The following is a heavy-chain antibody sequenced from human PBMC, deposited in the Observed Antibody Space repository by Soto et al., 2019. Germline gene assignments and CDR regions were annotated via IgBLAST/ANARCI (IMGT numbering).Heavy chain of an antibody. Sequence: SGKVSCKASGGSVSSCAISWVRQAPGQGLEWMGLIIPIFGTANYSQKFQGRVTITTDESKSTAYMELSSLRYEETAVYYCARVGYSYGNALDYWGQGTLVTLSS. V-gene: IGHV1-69*05. CDR3: ARVGYSYGNALDY. CDR1: GGSVSSCA. J-gene: IGHJ4*02. CDR2: IIPIFGTA. D-gene: IGHD5-18*01.